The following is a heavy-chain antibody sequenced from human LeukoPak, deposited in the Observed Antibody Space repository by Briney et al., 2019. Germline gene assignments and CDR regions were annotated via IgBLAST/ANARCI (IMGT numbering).Heavy chain of an antibody. J-gene: IGHJ5*02. Sequence: GALVKVSCKASGYTFTGYYMHWVRQAPGQGLEWMGWINPNSGGTNYAQKFQGRVTMTRDTSISTAYMELSRLRSDDTAVYYCARQDIVVVVAATSNWFDPWGQGTLVTVSS. CDR2: INPNSGGT. CDR3: ARQDIVVVVAATSNWFDP. V-gene: IGHV1-2*02. CDR1: GYTFTGYY. D-gene: IGHD2-15*01.